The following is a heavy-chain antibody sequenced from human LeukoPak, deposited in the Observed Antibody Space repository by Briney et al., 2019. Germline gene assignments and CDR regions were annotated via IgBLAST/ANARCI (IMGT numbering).Heavy chain of an antibody. CDR2: ILYDGSNK. D-gene: IGHD2-21*01. Sequence: GGSLRLSCAASGFTFRIYGMHWVRQAPGKGLECGAFILYDGSNKYYEDSVKGRFTISRDNSKNTLYLQLNSLRAEDTAVYYCARQAYCGGDWSAQFDYCGQGTLVTVSS. CDR3: ARQAYCGGDWSAQFDY. J-gene: IGHJ4*02. V-gene: IGHV3-30*02. CDR1: GFTFRIYG.